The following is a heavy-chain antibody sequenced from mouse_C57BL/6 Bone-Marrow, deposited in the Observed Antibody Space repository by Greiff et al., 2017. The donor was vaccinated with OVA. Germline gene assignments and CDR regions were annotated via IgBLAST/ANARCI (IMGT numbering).Heavy chain of an antibody. V-gene: IGHV1-82*01. Sequence: VKLMESGPELVKPGASVKISCKASGYAFSSSWLNWVKQRPGKGLEWIGRIYPGDGDPNYNGKFKGKATLTADKSSSTAYMQLSSLTSEDSAVYFCARSRGYYGYAMDDWGQGTSVTVSS. D-gene: IGHD1-1*01. J-gene: IGHJ4*01. CDR1: GYAFSSSW. CDR3: ARSRGYYGYAMDD. CDR2: IYPGDGDP.